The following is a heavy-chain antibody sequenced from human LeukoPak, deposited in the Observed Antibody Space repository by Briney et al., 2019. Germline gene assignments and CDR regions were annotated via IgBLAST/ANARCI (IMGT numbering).Heavy chain of an antibody. Sequence: GRSLRLSCAASGFTFSSYGMHWVREAPGKGLEWGAVISYDGSNKYYADSVKGRFTISRDNSKNTLYLQMTSLRAEDTAVYYCCSREQLGSLDYWGQGTLVTVSS. CDR1: GFTFSSYG. CDR2: ISYDGSNK. CDR3: CSREQLGSLDY. V-gene: IGHV3-30*03. D-gene: IGHD6-6*01. J-gene: IGHJ4*02.